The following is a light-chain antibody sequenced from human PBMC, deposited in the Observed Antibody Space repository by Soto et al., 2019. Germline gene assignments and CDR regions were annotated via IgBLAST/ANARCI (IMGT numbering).Light chain of an antibody. CDR1: QDISNY. CDR3: QQYQSLT. CDR2: DAS. V-gene: IGKV1-33*01. J-gene: IGKJ4*01. Sequence: DIQMTQSPSSLSASVGDIVTITCQASQDISNYLNWYQQKPGKAPKLLIYDASNLETGVPSRFSGSGSGTDFTLTITRLEPEDFAVYYCQQYQSLTFGGGTKVDI.